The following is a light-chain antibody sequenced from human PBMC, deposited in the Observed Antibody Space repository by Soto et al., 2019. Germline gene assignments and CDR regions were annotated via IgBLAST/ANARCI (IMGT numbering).Light chain of an antibody. V-gene: IGKV3-20*01. CDR1: QNVSSSY. Sequence: EIVLTQSPGTLSLYPGERATLSCRASQNVSSSYLAWYQQKPGQAPRLLIYGTSSRATAIPDRFSGSGSGTDFTLTISRLEPEDFAVYYCQQYGSSSWTFGQGTKVDIK. J-gene: IGKJ1*01. CDR2: GTS. CDR3: QQYGSSSWT.